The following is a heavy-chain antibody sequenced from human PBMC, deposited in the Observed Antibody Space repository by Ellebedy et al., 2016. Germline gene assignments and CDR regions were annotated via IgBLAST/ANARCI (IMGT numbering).Heavy chain of an antibody. Sequence: GESLKISXAASGFIVNTNYMTWVRLAPGKGLEWVSAINWSGGRTSYADSVKGRFTISRDNAKKSLYLQMDSLRAEDTALYHCARGIAAAGTRAYYMDVWGKGTTVTVSS. D-gene: IGHD6-13*01. J-gene: IGHJ6*03. CDR3: ARGIAAAGTRAYYMDV. CDR1: GFIVNTNY. V-gene: IGHV3-20*01. CDR2: INWSGGRT.